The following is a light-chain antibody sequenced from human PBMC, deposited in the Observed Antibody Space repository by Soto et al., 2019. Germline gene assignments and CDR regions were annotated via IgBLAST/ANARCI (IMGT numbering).Light chain of an antibody. J-gene: IGKJ5*01. V-gene: IGKV3-20*01. CDR1: QSFNSIY. CDR2: DAS. CDR3: QQYGSSPIT. Sequence: EIVLTQSPGTLSLSPGERATLSCRASQSFNSIYLAWYQQKPGQAPSLLIYDASSRAAGIPDRFSGSGSGTDFTLTISRLEPEDFGVYSCQQYGSSPITFGQGTRLEIK.